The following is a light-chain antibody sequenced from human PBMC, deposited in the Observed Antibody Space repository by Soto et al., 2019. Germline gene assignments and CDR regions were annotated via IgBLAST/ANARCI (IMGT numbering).Light chain of an antibody. J-gene: IGKJ3*01. Sequence: EIVLTQSPGTLSLSPGERDTLSCRASQSVSSSYLAWYQQKPCQAPTLLIYGASSRATGIPDRFRGSGSGTDFPLTISRLEPEDFAVYYCQQYGSLFTFGPGTKVDIK. CDR2: GAS. CDR3: QQYGSLFT. V-gene: IGKV3-20*01. CDR1: QSVSSSY.